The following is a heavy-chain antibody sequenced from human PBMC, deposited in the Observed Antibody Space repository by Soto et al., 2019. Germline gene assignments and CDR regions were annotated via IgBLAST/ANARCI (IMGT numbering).Heavy chain of an antibody. J-gene: IGHJ4*02. CDR2: MNPNSGNT. V-gene: IGHV1-8*01. D-gene: IGHD2-15*01. CDR1: GYTFTSYD. CDR3: ARGLRYCSGGSCYPAGPYDY. Sequence: VKVSCKASGYTFTSYDINWVRQATGQGLEWMGWMNPNSGNTGYAQKFQGRVTMTRNTSISTAYMELSSLRSEDTAVYYCARGLRYCSGGSCYPAGPYDYWGQGTLVTVSS.